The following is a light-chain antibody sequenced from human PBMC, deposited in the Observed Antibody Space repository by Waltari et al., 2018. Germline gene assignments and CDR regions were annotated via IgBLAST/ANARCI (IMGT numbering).Light chain of an antibody. CDR2: WAS. V-gene: IGKV4-1*01. Sequence: IVMTQFPDSLAVSLGETATINCRSSQSLFSTPNNKDYVGWYQQKPGLPPKLLIYWASTRESGVPDRFSGSGSVTDFTLTISSLQAEDVAVYYCLQYFDASRTFGQGTKLEIK. CDR1: QSLFSTPNNKDY. J-gene: IGKJ2*01. CDR3: LQYFDASRT.